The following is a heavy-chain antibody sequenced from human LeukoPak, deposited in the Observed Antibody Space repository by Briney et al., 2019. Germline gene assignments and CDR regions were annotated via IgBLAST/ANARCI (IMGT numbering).Heavy chain of an antibody. CDR2: IRNDGSNK. D-gene: IGHD6-6*01. CDR3: AKLYSSSSFDY. CDR1: GFTFSSYG. J-gene: IGHJ4*02. V-gene: IGHV3-30*02. Sequence: GGSLRLSCAASGFTFSSYGMHWVRQVPGKGLQWVAFIRNDGSNKYYADSVKGRFTISRDNSKNTLYLQMNSLRAEDTAVYYCAKLYSSSSFDYWGQGTLVTVSS.